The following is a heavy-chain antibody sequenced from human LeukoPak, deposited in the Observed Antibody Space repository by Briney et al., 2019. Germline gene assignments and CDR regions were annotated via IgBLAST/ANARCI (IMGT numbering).Heavy chain of an antibody. J-gene: IGHJ5*02. CDR2: IYYRGST. Sequence: SETLSLTSTLSGGSPSSYYCSWVRPPPRKGLEWVGDIYYRGSTNYNPSLKSRVSISVDTSKSQFSLKLSSVTAADTAVYYCARDQTSYGSGSLWFDPWRQGTLVTVPS. CDR1: GGSPSSYY. D-gene: IGHD3-10*01. CDR3: ARDQTSYGSGSLWFDP. V-gene: IGHV4-59*01.